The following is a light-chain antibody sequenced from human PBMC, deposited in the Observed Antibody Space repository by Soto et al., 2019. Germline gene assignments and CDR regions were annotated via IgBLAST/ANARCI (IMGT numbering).Light chain of an antibody. CDR1: QSVSSN. V-gene: IGKV3-11*01. J-gene: IGKJ4*01. Sequence: EIVMTQSPATLSVSPGERVTLSCRASQSVSSNLAWYQQKPGQAPRLLIYDASNRATGIPARFSGSGSGTDFTLTISSLEPEDFAVYYCQQRSNWPLTFGGGTKADIK. CDR3: QQRSNWPLT. CDR2: DAS.